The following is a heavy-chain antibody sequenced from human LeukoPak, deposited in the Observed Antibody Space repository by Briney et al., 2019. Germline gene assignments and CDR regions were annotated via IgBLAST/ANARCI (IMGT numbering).Heavy chain of an antibody. CDR1: GFTVSSNY. Sequence: PGGSLRLSCAASGFTVSSNYMSWVRQAPGKGLEWVSVIYSGGSTYYADSVKGRFTISGDNAKNSLYLQMNSLRAEDTAVYYCARDKARGYCSGGSCYSVYPGFDYRGQGTLVTVSS. D-gene: IGHD2-15*01. CDR2: IYSGGST. V-gene: IGHV3-53*01. J-gene: IGHJ4*02. CDR3: ARDKARGYCSGGSCYSVYPGFDY.